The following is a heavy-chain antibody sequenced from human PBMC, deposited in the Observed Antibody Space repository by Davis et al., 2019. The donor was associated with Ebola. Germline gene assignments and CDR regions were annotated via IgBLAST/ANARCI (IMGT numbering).Heavy chain of an antibody. Sequence: GESLKISCAASGFTFSSYWMSWVRQAPGKGLEWVANIKQDGSEKYYVDSVKGRFTISRDNAKNSLYLQMNSLRDEDTAVYYCARRAYCSGGSCYYNDYWGQGTLVTVSS. CDR1: GFTFSSYW. CDR2: IKQDGSEK. CDR3: ARRAYCSGGSCYYNDY. V-gene: IGHV3-7*01. J-gene: IGHJ4*02. D-gene: IGHD2-15*01.